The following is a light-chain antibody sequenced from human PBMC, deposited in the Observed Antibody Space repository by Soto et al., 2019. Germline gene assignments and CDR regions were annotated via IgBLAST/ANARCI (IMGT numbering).Light chain of an antibody. J-gene: IGLJ1*01. V-gene: IGLV1-40*01. Sequence: QSVLTQPPSVSVAPGQRVTISCSGSSSNIGAGYDVNWYQQLPETAPKLLIFGDSNRPSGVPDRFSGSKSGTSASLVITGLQADDEADYYCRSNDNGLSGSDVFGTGTKVTVL. CDR2: GDS. CDR1: SSNIGAGYD. CDR3: RSNDNGLSGSDV.